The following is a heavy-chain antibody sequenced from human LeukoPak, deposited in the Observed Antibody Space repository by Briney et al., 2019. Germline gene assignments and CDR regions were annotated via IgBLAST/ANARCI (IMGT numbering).Heavy chain of an antibody. CDR1: GFTLSNYS. CDR2: ISSSSSYI. CDR3: ARDRGYSSSWRLYFDY. D-gene: IGHD6-13*01. V-gene: IGHV3-21*01. Sequence: PGGSLRLSCAASGFTLSNYSMNWVRQAPGKGLEWVAFISSSSSYIFYADSLKGRFTISRDNAKNSLYLQMNSLRAEDTAVYYCARDRGYSSSWRLYFDYWGQGTLVTVSS. J-gene: IGHJ4*02.